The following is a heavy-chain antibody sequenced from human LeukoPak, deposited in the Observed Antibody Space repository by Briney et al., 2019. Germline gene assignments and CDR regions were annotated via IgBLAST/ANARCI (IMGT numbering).Heavy chain of an antibody. D-gene: IGHD3-10*01. J-gene: IGHJ5*02. CDR1: GGSISSYY. CDR3: ARDSGTTGQVKFDP. V-gene: IGHV4-59*01. CDR2: IYYSGST. Sequence: SETLSLTCTVSGGSISSYYWSWIRQPPRKGLEWIGYIYYSGSTNYNPSLKSRVTISVDTSKNQFSLKLSSVTAADTAVYYCARDSGTTGQVKFDPWGQGTLVTVSS.